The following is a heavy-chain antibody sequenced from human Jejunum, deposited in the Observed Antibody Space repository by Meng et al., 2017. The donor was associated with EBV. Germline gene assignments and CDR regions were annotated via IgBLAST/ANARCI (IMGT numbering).Heavy chain of an antibody. CDR2: IKAKIDGEAP. D-gene: IGHD3-10*01. V-gene: IGHV3-15*01. J-gene: IGHJ4*02. CDR1: GFRFRTAW. CDR3: TTDWGTLVRFDY. Sequence: EGKSVRCGGGLRKPGESLRPSLAVSGFRFRTAWMNWVRQAPGKGLEWVGRIKAKIDGEAPDYAAPVRGRFTISRDDSSSTLFLQMSTLKTEDTAVYYCTTDWGTLVRFDYWGQGTLVTVSS.